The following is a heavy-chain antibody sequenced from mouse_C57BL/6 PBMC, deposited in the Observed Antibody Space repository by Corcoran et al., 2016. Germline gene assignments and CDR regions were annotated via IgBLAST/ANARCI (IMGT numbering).Heavy chain of an antibody. Sequence: QVQLKQSGAELVRPGASVKLSCKASGYTFTDYYINWVKQRPGQGLEWIARIYPGSGNTYYNEKFKGKATLTAEKSSSTAYMQLSSLTSEDSAVYFCARSPIYYDYDGGFAYWGQGTLVTVSA. V-gene: IGHV1-76*01. CDR3: ARSPIYYDYDGGFAY. J-gene: IGHJ3*01. D-gene: IGHD2-4*01. CDR2: IYPGSGNT. CDR1: GYTFTDYY.